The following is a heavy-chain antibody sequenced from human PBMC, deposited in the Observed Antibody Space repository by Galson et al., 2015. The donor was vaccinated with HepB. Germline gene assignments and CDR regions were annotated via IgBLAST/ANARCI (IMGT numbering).Heavy chain of an antibody. D-gene: IGHD6-19*01. CDR2: ISGSDGGT. J-gene: IGHJ4*02. V-gene: IGHV3-23*01. CDR1: GFTFNNYA. CDR3: AKDRRLAVAGRGLDY. Sequence: SLRLSCAASGFTFNNYAMSWVRQAPGKGLEWVSTISGSDGGTYYADSVKGRFTISRDNSKNTLYLRMDSLRAEDTALYCCAKDRRLAVAGRGLDYWGQGTLVTVSS.